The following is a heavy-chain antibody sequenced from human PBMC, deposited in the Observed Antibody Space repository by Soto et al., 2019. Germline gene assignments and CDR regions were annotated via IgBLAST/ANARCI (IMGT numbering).Heavy chain of an antibody. D-gene: IGHD6-13*01. CDR1: GFTFSSYW. CDR3: ARDHIAAVGGNRGEKTYYYYYGMDV. J-gene: IGHJ6*02. CDR2: IKQDGSEK. V-gene: IGHV3-7*05. Sequence: EVQLVESGGGLVQPGGSLRLSCAASGFTFSSYWMSWVRQAPGKGLEWVANIKQDGSEKYYVDSVKGRFTISRDNAKNSLYLQMNSLRAEDTAVYYCARDHIAAVGGNRGEKTYYYYYGMDVWGQGTTVTVSS.